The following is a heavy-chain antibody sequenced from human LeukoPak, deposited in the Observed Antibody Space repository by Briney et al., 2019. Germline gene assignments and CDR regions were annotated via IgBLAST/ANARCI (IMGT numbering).Heavy chain of an antibody. Sequence: PSETLSLTCTVSGCPITSASYYWIWHRQPAGKGLEWIGCLYTNENTKHNPSLESRVSISVDTYKSQFYLKLNSVTAADTALYFCARGVVTDDYYMDVWGTGTTVSVSS. CDR2: LYTNENT. D-gene: IGHD2-21*01. J-gene: IGHJ6*03. CDR3: ARGVVTDDYYMDV. V-gene: IGHV4-61*02. CDR1: GCPITSASYY.